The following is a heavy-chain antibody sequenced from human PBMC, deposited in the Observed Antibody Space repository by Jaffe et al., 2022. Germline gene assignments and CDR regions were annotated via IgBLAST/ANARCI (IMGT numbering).Heavy chain of an antibody. CDR2: ISSSGSRI. D-gene: IGHD5-18*01. V-gene: IGHV3-48*03. Sequence: EVQLVESGGGLVQVGGSLRLSCEASGFTFSGYEMDWVRQAPGKGLEWVSYISSSGSRIYYADSVKGRFTISRDNAKNSLFLQMSSLRAEDTAVYYCARDPLRWGYRYGYEGGINWFDTWGQGTLVTVSS. CDR1: GFTFSGYE. J-gene: IGHJ5*02. CDR3: ARDPLRWGYRYGYEGGINWFDT.